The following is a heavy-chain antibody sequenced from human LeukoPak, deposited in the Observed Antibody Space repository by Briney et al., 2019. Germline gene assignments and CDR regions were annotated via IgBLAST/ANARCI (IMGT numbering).Heavy chain of an antibody. CDR1: GGSISSYY. Sequence: PSETLSLTCTVSGGSISSYYWSWIRQPAGQGLEWIGRLYTNGSTKYNPSLKSRVTMSVDTSKNQFSLKLSSVTAADTAVYYCARDLSSGTSDWFDPWGQGTLVTVSS. CDR2: LYTNGST. J-gene: IGHJ5*02. V-gene: IGHV4-4*07. CDR3: ARDLSSGTSDWFDP. D-gene: IGHD6-19*01.